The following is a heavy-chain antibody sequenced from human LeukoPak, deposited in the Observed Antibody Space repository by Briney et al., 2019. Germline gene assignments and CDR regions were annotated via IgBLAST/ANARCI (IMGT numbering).Heavy chain of an antibody. Sequence: PSETLSLTCSVSGGSISSSSYYWSWIRQPPGKGLEWIGGIYYSRSAYYNPSLTGRVTISIDTSKKQFSLKLSSVTAADTAVYYCARENYYNTSGVTDYWGQGTLVTVSS. D-gene: IGHD3-22*01. J-gene: IGHJ4*02. CDR1: GGSISSSSYY. V-gene: IGHV4-39*07. CDR2: IYYSRSA. CDR3: ARENYYNTSGVTDY.